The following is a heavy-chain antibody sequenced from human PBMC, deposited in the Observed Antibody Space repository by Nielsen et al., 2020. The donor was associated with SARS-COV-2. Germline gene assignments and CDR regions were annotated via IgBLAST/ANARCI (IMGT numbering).Heavy chain of an antibody. CDR2: IASSGSDI. Sequence: GEALEISWAASGFTFSRYSIIWVRQAPGKGLEWVSSIASSGSDIHYADSVKGRFTISRDNAKDSLYLQMSSLRAEDTAVYYCAREAGTVGFDYWGQGTLVTVSS. V-gene: IGHV3-21*06. CDR3: AREAGTVGFDY. J-gene: IGHJ4*02. CDR1: GFTFSRYS. D-gene: IGHD6-19*01.